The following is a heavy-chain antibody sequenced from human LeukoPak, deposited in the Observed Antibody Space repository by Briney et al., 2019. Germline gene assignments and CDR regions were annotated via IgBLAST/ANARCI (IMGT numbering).Heavy chain of an antibody. J-gene: IGHJ5*02. CDR1: GGTYA. Sequence: SVKVSCKASGGTYAFNWVRQAPRQGLTDYARKFQGRVTITADKSTSTAFMELSRLRSEDTAVYYCASGEQYCTTTTCSLNWFDPWGQGTLVTVSS. D-gene: IGHD2-2*01. CDR3: ASGEQYCTTTTCSLNWFDP. V-gene: IGHV1-69*10.